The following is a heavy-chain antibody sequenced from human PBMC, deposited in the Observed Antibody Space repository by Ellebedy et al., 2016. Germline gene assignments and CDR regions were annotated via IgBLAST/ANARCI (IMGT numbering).Heavy chain of an antibody. V-gene: IGHV1-2*04. J-gene: IGHJ3*02. CDR3: ASSRSSGTYGADAFDI. CDR2: INPNSGGT. Sequence: ASVKVSCXASGYTFTDFYIHWVRQAPGQGLEWMGWINPNSGGTNYAQKFQGWVTMTRDTSISTAYMELSRLTSDDTAVYYCASSRSSGTYGADAFDIWGQGTMVTVSS. D-gene: IGHD1-26*01. CDR1: GYTFTDFY.